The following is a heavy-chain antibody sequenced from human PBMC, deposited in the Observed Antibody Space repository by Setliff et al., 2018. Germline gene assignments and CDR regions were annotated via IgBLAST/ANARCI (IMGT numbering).Heavy chain of an antibody. V-gene: IGHV4-4*07. Sequence: PSETLSLTCTVSGGSISSYYWSWIRQPAGKGLEWIGHIYISGSANYNPSLKSRVTMSIDTSKNQFSLKLNAVTAADMAVYYCARGEGCNDGICLYQFDFWGQGTLVTVSS. CDR2: IYISGSA. CDR1: GGSISSYY. D-gene: IGHD2-2*01. J-gene: IGHJ4*02. CDR3: ARGEGCNDGICLYQFDF.